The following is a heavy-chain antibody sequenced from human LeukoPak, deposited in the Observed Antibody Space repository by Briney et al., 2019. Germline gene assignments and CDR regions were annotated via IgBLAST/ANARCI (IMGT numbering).Heavy chain of an antibody. CDR1: GFTFSSYS. V-gene: IGHV3-21*01. Sequence: GGSLRLSCAASGFTFSSYSMNWVRQAPGKGLEWVSSISSSSSYIYYADSVKGRFTISRDNSKNTLYLQMNSLRAEDTAVYYCAREKLLDDEDYYYYGMDVWGQGTTVTVSS. J-gene: IGHJ6*02. CDR3: AREKLLDDEDYYYYGMDV. D-gene: IGHD3/OR15-3a*01. CDR2: ISSSSSYI.